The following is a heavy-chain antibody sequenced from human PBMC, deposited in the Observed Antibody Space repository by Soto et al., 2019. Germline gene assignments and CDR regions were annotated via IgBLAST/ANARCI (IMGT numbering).Heavy chain of an antibody. J-gene: IGHJ6*02. Sequence: GWSLRLSCAASGFSFSSYGMHLARQAPGEGLEWVAVISYDGSQKYYAESVKGRFTISRDNIRNTVDLQMNRLRPEDTSVYYCARGIVRGVVYYGMEVWGQGTTVTVSS. D-gene: IGHD3-10*02. V-gene: IGHV3-33*01. CDR3: ARGIVRGVVYYGMEV. CDR1: GFSFSSYG. CDR2: ISYDGSQK.